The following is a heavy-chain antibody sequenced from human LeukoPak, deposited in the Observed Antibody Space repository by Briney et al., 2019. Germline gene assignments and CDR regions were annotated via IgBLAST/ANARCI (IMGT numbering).Heavy chain of an antibody. J-gene: IGHJ4*02. CDR1: GFTVNTYA. Sequence: GGSLRLSCAASGFTVNTYAMSWVRQAPGKGLEWVSGISGSGGNTYYADSVKGRFTISRDNSKNTLYLQMNSLRAEDTAVYYCARWFGEYAFDYWGQGTLVTVSS. CDR2: ISGSGGNT. V-gene: IGHV3-23*01. D-gene: IGHD3-10*01. CDR3: ARWFGEYAFDY.